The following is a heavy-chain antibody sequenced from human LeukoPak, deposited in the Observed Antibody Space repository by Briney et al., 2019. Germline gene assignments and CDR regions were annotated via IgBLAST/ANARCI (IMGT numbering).Heavy chain of an antibody. Sequence: ASVKVSCKASGYTFTSYAMHWVRQAPGQRLEWMGWINAGNGNTKYSQKFQGRVTITRDTSASTAYMELSSLRSEDTAVYYCARESDSSGYLGPYGMDVWGQGTTVTVSS. J-gene: IGHJ6*02. D-gene: IGHD3-22*01. V-gene: IGHV1-3*01. CDR2: INAGNGNT. CDR1: GYTFTSYA. CDR3: ARESDSSGYLGPYGMDV.